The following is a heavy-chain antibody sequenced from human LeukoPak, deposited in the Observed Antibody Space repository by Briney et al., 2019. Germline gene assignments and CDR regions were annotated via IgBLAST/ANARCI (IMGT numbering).Heavy chain of an antibody. Sequence: GGSLRPSCVASGFTLSQYWMYWVRQAPGKGPVSVSRSSGDGTSTHYADFVQGRFTISRDNAKNTLYLQMNSLRGDDTAVYYCTRDFRNKGLDPWGQGTLVTVSS. CDR1: GFTLSQYW. CDR2: SSGDGTST. V-gene: IGHV3-74*01. D-gene: IGHD2/OR15-2a*01. J-gene: IGHJ5*02. CDR3: TRDFRNKGLDP.